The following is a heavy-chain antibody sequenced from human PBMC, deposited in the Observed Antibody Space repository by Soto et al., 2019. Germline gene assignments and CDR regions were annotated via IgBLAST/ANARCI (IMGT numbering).Heavy chain of an antibody. Sequence: QVQLVESGGGVVQPGTSLRLSCEASRFMFSSYGMFWVRQAPGKGLEWVAVVTYDGRNAYYGESVKGRFTISRDNPNNRLYLEMNSLRAEDTAVYYCGKGKGVTRSGVVYFDYWGLGTALTVSS. CDR1: RFMFSSYG. D-gene: IGHD3-3*01. V-gene: IGHV3-30*18. CDR3: GKGKGVTRSGVVYFDY. CDR2: VTYDGRNA. J-gene: IGHJ4*02.